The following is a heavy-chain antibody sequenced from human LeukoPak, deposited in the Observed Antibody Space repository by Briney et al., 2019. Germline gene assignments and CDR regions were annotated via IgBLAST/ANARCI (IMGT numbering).Heavy chain of an antibody. Sequence: PSETLSLTCTVSGGSISSSSYYWGWSRQPPGKGLEWIGNIYYRGSTSDNPSLKSRVTISVDTSKNQFSLKLSSVTAADTAVYYCARTDYDFWSGSPYYFDYWGQGTLVTVSS. V-gene: IGHV4-39*01. CDR3: ARTDYDFWSGSPYYFDY. J-gene: IGHJ4*02. CDR2: IYYRGST. CDR1: GGSISSSSYY. D-gene: IGHD3-3*01.